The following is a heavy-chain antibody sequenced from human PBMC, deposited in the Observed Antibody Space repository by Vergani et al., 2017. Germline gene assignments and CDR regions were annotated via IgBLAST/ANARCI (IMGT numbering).Heavy chain of an antibody. V-gene: IGHV4-34*01. CDR2: INHSGST. D-gene: IGHD3-3*01. CDR1: GGSFSGYY. J-gene: IGHJ4*02. Sequence: QVQLQQWGAGLLKPSETLSLTCAVYGGSFSGYYWSWIRQPPGKGLEWIGEINHSGSTNYNPSLESRVTISVDTSKNQFSLKLSSVTAADTAVYYCARFLEGLVWGQGTLVTVSS. CDR3: ARFLEGLV.